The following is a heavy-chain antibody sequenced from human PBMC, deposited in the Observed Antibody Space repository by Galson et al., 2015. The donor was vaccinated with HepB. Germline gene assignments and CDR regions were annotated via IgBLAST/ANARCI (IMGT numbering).Heavy chain of an antibody. CDR2: ISGSGGST. CDR3: AKKPGYSSGPYDY. J-gene: IGHJ4*02. Sequence: SLRLSCAASGFTFSSYAMSWVRQAPGKGLEWVSAISGSGGSTYYADSVKGRFTISRDNSKNTLYLQMNSLRAEDTAVYYCAKKPGYSSGPYDYWGQGTLVTVSS. D-gene: IGHD6-19*01. CDR1: GFTFSSYA. V-gene: IGHV3-23*01.